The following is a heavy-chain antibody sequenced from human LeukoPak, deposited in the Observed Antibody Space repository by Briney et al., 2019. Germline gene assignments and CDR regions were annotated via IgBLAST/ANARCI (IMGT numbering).Heavy chain of an antibody. CDR3: ASLPGGSGSFDY. J-gene: IGHJ4*02. Sequence: SETLSLTCTVSGGSISSSSYYGGWIRQPPGKGLEWIGSIYYSGSTYYNPSLKSRVTISADTSKNQFSLKLSSVTAADTAVYYCASLPGGSGSFDYWGQGTLVTVSS. CDR2: IYYSGST. D-gene: IGHD3-10*01. V-gene: IGHV4-39*07. CDR1: GGSISSSSYY.